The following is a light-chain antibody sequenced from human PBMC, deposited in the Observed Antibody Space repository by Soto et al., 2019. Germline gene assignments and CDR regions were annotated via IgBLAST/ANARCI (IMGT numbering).Light chain of an antibody. V-gene: IGLV2-14*01. Sequence: QSALTQPASVSGSPGQSITISCTGTSSDVGGYNYVSWYQQHPGKAPKLMIYDVSNRPSGVSNRFSGSKSGNTVSLTNSGLQAEEEADYYCSSYTNSSPLYVFGTGTK. CDR2: DVS. CDR3: SSYTNSSPLYV. CDR1: SSDVGGYNY. J-gene: IGLJ1*01.